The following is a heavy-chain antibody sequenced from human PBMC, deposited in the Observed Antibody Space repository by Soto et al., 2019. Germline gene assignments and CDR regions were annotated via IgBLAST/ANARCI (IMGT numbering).Heavy chain of an antibody. CDR2: IYYSGSP. V-gene: IGHV4-39*01. Sequence: DTLSLTCTVSGGSISSSSYYWGWIRQPPGKGLEWIGSIYYSGSPYYNPSLKSRVTISVDTSKNQFSLKLSSVTAADTAVYYCARLMFPPPYSVVVVAAPHAAFDIWGQGTMVT. CDR3: ARLMFPPPYSVVVVAAPHAAFDI. CDR1: GGSISSSSYY. J-gene: IGHJ3*02. D-gene: IGHD2-15*01.